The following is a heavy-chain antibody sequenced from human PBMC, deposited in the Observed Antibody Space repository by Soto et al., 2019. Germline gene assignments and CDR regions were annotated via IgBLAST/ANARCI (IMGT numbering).Heavy chain of an antibody. CDR2: IKQDGSDK. V-gene: IGHV3-7*01. D-gene: IGHD6-13*01. Sequence: LXLSCAASAFTFSIYLMSWVRQAPGKGLEWVANIKQDGSDKYYVDSVKGRFTISRDNAKNSLYLQMNSLRAEDTAVYYCATSAAAPGNYWGQGTLVTVSS. J-gene: IGHJ4*02. CDR1: AFTFSIYL. CDR3: ATSAAAPGNY.